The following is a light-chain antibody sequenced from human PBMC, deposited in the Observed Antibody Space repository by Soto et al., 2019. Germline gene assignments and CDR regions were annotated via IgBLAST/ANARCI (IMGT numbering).Light chain of an antibody. V-gene: IGKV3-15*01. CDR1: QSVSSK. J-gene: IGKJ5*01. CDR3: QQYNNWPPIT. Sequence: EIVMTQSPATLSVSPGERATLSCRASQSVSSKLAWFQQKPGQAPSLVIYGVSTRATGVPVRFSGSGSGTEFTLTIDSLQSEDFAVYYCQQYNNWPPITFGQGTRLEIK. CDR2: GVS.